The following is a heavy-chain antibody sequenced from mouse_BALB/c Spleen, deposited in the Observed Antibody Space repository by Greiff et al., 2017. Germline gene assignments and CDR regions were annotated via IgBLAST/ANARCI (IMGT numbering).Heavy chain of an antibody. CDR1: GYSFTDYY. Sequence: EVQLQQSGPELVKTGASVKISCKASGYSFTDYYMHWVKQSPEKSFEWIGEINPSTGGTSYNQKFKGKATLTVDKSSSTAYMQLKSLTSEDSAVYYQGHYDGYYEGWGQGTTLTVSS. CDR3: GHYDGYYEG. CDR2: INPSTGGT. V-gene: IGHV1-42*01. D-gene: IGHD2-3*01. J-gene: IGHJ2*01.